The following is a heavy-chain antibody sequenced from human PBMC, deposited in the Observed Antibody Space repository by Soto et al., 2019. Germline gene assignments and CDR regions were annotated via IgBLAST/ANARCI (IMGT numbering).Heavy chain of an antibody. CDR2: IIPIFGTA. CDR3: ARDKYCSSTSCYMQGYYYYGMDV. CDR1: GGTFSSYA. J-gene: IGHJ6*02. Sequence: SVKVSCKASGGTFSSYAISWVRQAPGQGLEWMGGIIPIFGTANYAQKLQGRVTMTTDTSTSTAYMELRSLRSDDTAVYYCARDKYCSSTSCYMQGYYYYGMDVWGQGTTVTVSS. V-gene: IGHV1-69*05. D-gene: IGHD2-2*02.